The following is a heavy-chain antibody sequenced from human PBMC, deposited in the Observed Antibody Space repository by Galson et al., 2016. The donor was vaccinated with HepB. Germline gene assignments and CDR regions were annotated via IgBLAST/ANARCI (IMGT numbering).Heavy chain of an antibody. CDR2: INPIDGST. CDR1: GYTFTYYY. J-gene: IGHJ4*02. Sequence: SVKVSCKASGYTFTYYYIHWVRQAPGQGLEWMGIINPIDGSTSYAQRFQGRVTMTRDTSTSTVYMELSSLRSEDTAVYYCARDRGEWLSSFDYWGLGTLVTVSS. D-gene: IGHD3-3*01. V-gene: IGHV1-46*01. CDR3: ARDRGEWLSSFDY.